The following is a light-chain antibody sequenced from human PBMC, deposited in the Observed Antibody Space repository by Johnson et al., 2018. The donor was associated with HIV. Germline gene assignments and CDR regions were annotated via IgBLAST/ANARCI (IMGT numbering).Light chain of an antibody. J-gene: IGLJ1*01. CDR1: NSNIGHNY. Sequence: QSVLTQPPSVSAAPGQKVTISCSGSNSNIGHNYVSWYQQLPGTAPKLLIYDNNKRPSGIPDRFSGSKSGTSATLYITGLQTGDEADYYCGTWDNSLSTGGVFGTGTKVTVL. CDR3: GTWDNSLSTGGV. V-gene: IGLV1-51*01. CDR2: DNN.